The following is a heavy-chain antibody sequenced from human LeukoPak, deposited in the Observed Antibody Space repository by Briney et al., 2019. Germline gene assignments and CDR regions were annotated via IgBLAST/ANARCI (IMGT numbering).Heavy chain of an antibody. CDR1: GYSFTNYW. V-gene: IGHV5-51*01. CDR2: IYPGDSDA. Sequence: GESLKISCKGSGYSFTNYWIGWVRQMPGKGLKWRGIIYPGDSDARYSPSFQGQVTISADKSISTAYLQWSSLKASGTAMYYCARLTMNSIAARPGELDYWGQGTLVTVSS. CDR3: ARLTMNSIAARPGELDY. D-gene: IGHD6-6*01. J-gene: IGHJ4*02.